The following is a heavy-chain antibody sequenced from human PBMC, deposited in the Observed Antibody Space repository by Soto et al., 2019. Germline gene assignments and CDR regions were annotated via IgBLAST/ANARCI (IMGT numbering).Heavy chain of an antibody. D-gene: IGHD3-22*01. J-gene: IGHJ4*02. CDR1: GYTFTSHR. V-gene: IGHV1-18*01. Sequence: QVQLVQSGSEVKKPGASVRVSCKASGYTFTSHRITWVRQAPGQGLEWMGWISAYSGNTNYAQKFPGRVTLTVDTSTTTAYMELRSLRSDDTAVYYCARQQGLLPLFDFRGQGALVTVSS. CDR2: ISAYSGNT. CDR3: ARQQGLLPLFDF.